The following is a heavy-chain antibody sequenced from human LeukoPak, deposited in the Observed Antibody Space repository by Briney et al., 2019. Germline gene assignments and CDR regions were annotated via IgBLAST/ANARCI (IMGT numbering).Heavy chain of an antibody. CDR2: MNPNSGNT. J-gene: IGHJ5*02. CDR3: ARGGERGYSSSSCLPNRFDP. V-gene: IGHV1-8*01. Sequence: ASVKVSCKASGYTFTSYDINWVRQATGQGLEWMGWMNPNSGNTGYAQKFQGRVTMTRNTSISTAYMELSSLRSEDTAVYYCARGGERGYSSSSCLPNRFDPWGQATLVTVSS. D-gene: IGHD6-6*01. CDR1: GYTFTSYD.